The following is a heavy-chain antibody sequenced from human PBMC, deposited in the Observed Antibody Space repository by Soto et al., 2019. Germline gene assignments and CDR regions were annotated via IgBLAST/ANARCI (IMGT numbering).Heavy chain of an antibody. CDR3: ERLTITRAIVI. CDR2: INYSGST. D-gene: IGHD1-20*01. J-gene: IGHJ4*02. CDR1: GGSISSGSYY. Sequence: QLQLQESGPGLVKPSETLSLTCTVSGGSISSGSYYWGWIRQPPGKGLEWIGSINYSGSTYYNPSLKCRVNSLAPTPTPQPPLKLTSSSPAVTPVNYCERLTITRAIVIWGQGTRVTVSS. V-gene: IGHV4-39*01.